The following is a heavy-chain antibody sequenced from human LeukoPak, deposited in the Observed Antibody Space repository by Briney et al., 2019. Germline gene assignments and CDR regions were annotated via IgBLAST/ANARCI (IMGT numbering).Heavy chain of an antibody. J-gene: IGHJ4*02. D-gene: IGHD6-19*01. V-gene: IGHV3-30*18. CDR3: AKRLAGASGWYSLDY. CDR1: GFTLSSYG. CDR2: ISYDANKK. Sequence: PGGSLRLSCAASGFTLSSYGMHWVRQAPGKGLEWVAVISYDANKKYYVDSVKGRFTFSRDDSNNTLYLQMNSLRAEDTAVYYCAKRLAGASGWYSLDYWGQGTLVTVSS.